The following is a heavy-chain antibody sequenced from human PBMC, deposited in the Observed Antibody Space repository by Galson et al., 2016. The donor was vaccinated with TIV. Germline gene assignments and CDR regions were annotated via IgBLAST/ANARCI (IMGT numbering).Heavy chain of an antibody. J-gene: IGHJ6*02. D-gene: IGHD4-17*01. V-gene: IGHV4-38-2*02. CDR1: GYSIKSGYF. Sequence: ETLSLTCAVSGYSIKSGYFWGWIRQPPGKGLQWIGSIYESGTTYSNPSLKSRLTMSVDTSKNQFSLKLSSVTAADTAVYYCIREGSTVTMHHYFGMDVWGQGTSVTVSS. CDR3: IREGSTVTMHHYFGMDV. CDR2: IYESGTT.